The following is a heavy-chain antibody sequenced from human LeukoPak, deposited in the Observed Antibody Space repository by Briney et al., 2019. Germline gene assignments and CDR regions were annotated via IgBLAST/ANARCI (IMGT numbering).Heavy chain of an antibody. J-gene: IGHJ4*02. CDR2: IIPILGIA. V-gene: IGHV1-69*04. D-gene: IGHD3-22*01. CDR1: GGTFSSYA. Sequence: GASVKVSCKASGGTFSSYAISWVRQAPGQGLEWMGRIIPILGIANYAQKFQGRVTITADKSTSTAYMELSSLRSEDTAAYYCAKGMRGGPQAYYYDSSGYLVLTYWGQGTLVTVSS. CDR3: AKGMRGGPQAYYYDSSGYLVLTY.